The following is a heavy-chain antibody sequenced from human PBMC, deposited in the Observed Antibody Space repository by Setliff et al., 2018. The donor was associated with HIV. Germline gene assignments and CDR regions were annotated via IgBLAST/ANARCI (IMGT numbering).Heavy chain of an antibody. CDR2: INPNSGAT. CDR3: ARQYRRITLFEIVRNSNYFDS. Sequence: ASVKVSCKTSGYSFTGYYIHWVRQAPGQGLEWMGWINPNSGATDYAQNFLGRVTMARDTSSDTAYMDLNRLNSDDTAVYYCARQYRRITLFEIVRNSNYFDSWSQGTLVTVSS. D-gene: IGHD3-3*01. J-gene: IGHJ4*02. V-gene: IGHV1-2*02. CDR1: GYSFTGYY.